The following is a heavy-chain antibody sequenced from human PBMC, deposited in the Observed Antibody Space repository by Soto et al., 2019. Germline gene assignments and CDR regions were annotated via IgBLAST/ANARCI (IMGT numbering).Heavy chain of an antibody. J-gene: IGHJ4*02. CDR3: ASKVSSSLARTYYFDY. CDR2: IYYSGST. D-gene: IGHD6-13*01. V-gene: IGHV4-39*01. CDR1: GGSISSSSYY. Sequence: PSETLSLTCTVSGGSISSSSYYWGWIRQPPGKGLEWIGSIYYSGSTYYNPSLKSRVTISVDTSKNQFSLKLSSVTAADTAVYYCASKVSSSLARTYYFDYWGQGTLVTVSS.